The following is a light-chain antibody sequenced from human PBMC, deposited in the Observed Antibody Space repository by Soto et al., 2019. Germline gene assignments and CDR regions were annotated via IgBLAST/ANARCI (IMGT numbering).Light chain of an antibody. Sequence: VLTQSPATLSLSPGERATLFCRASQSVSRYLAWYQQRFGQAPRLLIYDASNRATGVPARFSGSGSGTDCTLTISGLEPEDFAVYYCQQRGNWPRTVGQGTKVEIK. CDR3: QQRGNWPRT. CDR1: QSVSRY. J-gene: IGKJ1*01. CDR2: DAS. V-gene: IGKV3-11*01.